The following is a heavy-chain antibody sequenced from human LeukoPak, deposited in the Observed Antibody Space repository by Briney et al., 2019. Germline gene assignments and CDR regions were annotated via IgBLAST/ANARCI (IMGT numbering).Heavy chain of an antibody. CDR1: GGSISSYY. Sequence: PSETLSLTCTVSGGSISSYYWSWIRQPPGKGLEWIGYIYYSGSTNYNPSLKSRVTISVDTSKNQFPLKLSSVTAADTAVYYCARDKYYYGMDVWGQGTTVTVSS. CDR2: IYYSGST. J-gene: IGHJ6*02. V-gene: IGHV4-59*01. CDR3: ARDKYYYGMDV.